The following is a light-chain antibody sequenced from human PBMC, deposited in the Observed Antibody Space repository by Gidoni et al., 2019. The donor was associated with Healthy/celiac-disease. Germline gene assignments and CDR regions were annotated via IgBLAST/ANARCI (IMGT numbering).Light chain of an antibody. Sequence: EIVMTQSPATLSVSPGERATLSCRASQSVSSNLAWYQQKPGQAPRLLIYGASTRATGIPARFSGSGSGTEFTLTISSLQSEDFAVYYCQQYNNWPPCTFGQGTRAEIK. CDR2: GAS. CDR1: QSVSSN. V-gene: IGKV3-15*01. J-gene: IGKJ1*01. CDR3: QQYNNWPPCT.